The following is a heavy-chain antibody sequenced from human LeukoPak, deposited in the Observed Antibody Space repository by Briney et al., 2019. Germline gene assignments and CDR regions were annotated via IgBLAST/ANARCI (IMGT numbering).Heavy chain of an antibody. CDR2: ISTHNGNT. J-gene: IGHJ4*02. V-gene: IGHV1-18*01. CDR1: GYMLSNYG. D-gene: IGHD3-22*01. Sequence: GASVKVSCKASGYMLSNYGISWVRQAPGQGLEWMGWISTHNGNTHYVQKLQGRVTMTTDTSTSTAYMELRSLRSDDTAVYYCATSYYYDSSGYLLYYWGQGTLVTVSS. CDR3: ATSYYYDSSGYLLYY.